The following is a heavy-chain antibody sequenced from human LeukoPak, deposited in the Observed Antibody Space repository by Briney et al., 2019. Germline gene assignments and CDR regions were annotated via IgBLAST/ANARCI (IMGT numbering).Heavy chain of an antibody. CDR2: ISGTGGST. V-gene: IGHV3-23*01. D-gene: IGHD2-8*01. Sequence: GGALRLSCAASKFIFSSYAMSWVRQAPGKGLEWVSTISGTGGSTYYTDRVKGRFTISRDNSKNTIYLQMNSLRAEDTAVYYCAKRPQLGAVTTGVFDVWGQGTMVTVSP. J-gene: IGHJ3*01. CDR3: AKRPQLGAVTTGVFDV. CDR1: KFIFSSYA.